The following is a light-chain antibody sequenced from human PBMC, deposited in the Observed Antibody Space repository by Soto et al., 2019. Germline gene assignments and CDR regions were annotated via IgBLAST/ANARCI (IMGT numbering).Light chain of an antibody. V-gene: IGLV1-40*01. CDR1: ISNIWAGYD. CDR2: GNS. CDR3: QSYDSSLSVLYV. Sequence: QSVLTHPPSVSRAPGHRFTISCTGSISNIWAGYDVHWYQQLPGTAPKLLIYGNSNRPSGVPDRFSGSKSGTSASLAITGLQAEDEADYYCQSYDSSLSVLYVFGTGTKVTAL. J-gene: IGLJ1*01.